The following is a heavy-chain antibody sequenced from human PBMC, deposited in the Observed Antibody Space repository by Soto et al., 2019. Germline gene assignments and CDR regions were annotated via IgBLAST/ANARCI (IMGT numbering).Heavy chain of an antibody. Sequence: QVQLVQSGAEVKKPGASVKVSCKASGYTFTSYGISWVRQSPGQGLEWMGWISAYNGNTNYAQKLQGRVTMTTDTSTSTAYMELRSLRSDDTAVYYCARDGIHYYDSSGYYYNFDYWGQGTLVTVSS. J-gene: IGHJ4*02. D-gene: IGHD3-22*01. CDR2: ISAYNGNT. CDR1: GYTFTSYG. V-gene: IGHV1-18*01. CDR3: ARDGIHYYDSSGYYYNFDY.